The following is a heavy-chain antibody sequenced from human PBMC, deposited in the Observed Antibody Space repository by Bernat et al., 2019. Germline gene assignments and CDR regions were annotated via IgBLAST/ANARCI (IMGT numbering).Heavy chain of an antibody. CDR2: IKQAGSDK. J-gene: IGHJ4*02. V-gene: IGHV3-7*03. D-gene: IGHD6-13*01. Sequence: EVQLVESGGGLVQPGGSLSLSCAASGFPFSSLWMTWFRQAPGKGLEWVANIKQAGSDKYYVDSVKGRFTISRDNAKNSLYLQMNSLRAEDTAVYYCARGGLSSSYYWGNWGQGTLVTVSS. CDR3: ARGGLSSSYYWGN. CDR1: GFPFSSLW.